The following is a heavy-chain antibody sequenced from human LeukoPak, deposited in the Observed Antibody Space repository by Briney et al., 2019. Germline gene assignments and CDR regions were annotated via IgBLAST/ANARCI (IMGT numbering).Heavy chain of an antibody. J-gene: IGHJ4*02. CDR2: ISYDGSNK. CDR1: GFTFSSYA. V-gene: IGHV3-30*04. Sequence: GGCLRLSCAASGFTFSSYAMHWVRQAPGKGLEWVAVISYDGSNKYYADSVKGRFTISRDNSKNTLYLQMNSLRAEDTAVYYCVRDILTDRGCFDYWGQGTLVTVSS. D-gene: IGHD3-9*01. CDR3: VRDILTDRGCFDY.